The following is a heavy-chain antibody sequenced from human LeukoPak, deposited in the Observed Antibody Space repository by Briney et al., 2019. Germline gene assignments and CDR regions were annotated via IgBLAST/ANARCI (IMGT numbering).Heavy chain of an antibody. D-gene: IGHD4-23*01. CDR2: IYSGGST. Sequence: GGSLRLSCAASGFTVSSNYMSWVRQAPGKGLEWVSVIYSGGSTYYADSVKGRFTISRDNSKNTLYLQMNSLRAEDTAVYRCARNYGGNAYYYGMDVWGQGTTVTVSS. V-gene: IGHV3-53*01. CDR3: ARNYGGNAYYYGMDV. J-gene: IGHJ6*02. CDR1: GFTVSSNY.